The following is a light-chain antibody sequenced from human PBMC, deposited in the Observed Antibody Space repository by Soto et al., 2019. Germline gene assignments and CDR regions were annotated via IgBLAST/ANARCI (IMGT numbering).Light chain of an antibody. CDR3: QQYSSSPLT. J-gene: IGKJ4*02. CDR1: QSVSNNY. V-gene: IGKV3-20*01. Sequence: LAQSPGTLSLSPGERATLSCRTSQSVSNNYLAWYQQKPGQAPRLLIYGASSRATGIPDRFSGSGSGTDFTLTISSLEPEDFAVYYCQQYSSSPLTFGGGTKVDIK. CDR2: GAS.